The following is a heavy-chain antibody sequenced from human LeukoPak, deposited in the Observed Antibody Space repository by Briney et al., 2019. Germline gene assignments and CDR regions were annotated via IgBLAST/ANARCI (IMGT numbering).Heavy chain of an antibody. CDR3: AREASEGIAAAGTGWFDP. D-gene: IGHD6-13*01. CDR1: GGSFSGYY. J-gene: IGHJ5*02. CDR2: INHSGST. Sequence: SETLSLTCAVYGGSFSGYYWSWIRQPPGKGLEWIGEINHSGSTNYNPSLKSRVTISVDTSKNQFSLKLSSVTAADTAVYYCAREASEGIAAAGTGWFDPWGQGTLVTVSS. V-gene: IGHV4-34*01.